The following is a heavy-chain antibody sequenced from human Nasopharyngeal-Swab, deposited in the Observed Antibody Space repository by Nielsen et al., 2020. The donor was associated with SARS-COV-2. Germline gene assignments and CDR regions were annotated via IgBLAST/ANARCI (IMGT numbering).Heavy chain of an antibody. Sequence: SETLSLTCAVYGGSFSGYYWSWIRQPPGKGLEWIGEINHSGRTNYNPSLKRRVTISVDTSKNQFSLKLSSVTAADTAVYYCARGRGYWGQGTLVTVSS. CDR1: GGSFSGYY. J-gene: IGHJ4*02. CDR2: INHSGRT. V-gene: IGHV4-34*01. CDR3: ARGRGY.